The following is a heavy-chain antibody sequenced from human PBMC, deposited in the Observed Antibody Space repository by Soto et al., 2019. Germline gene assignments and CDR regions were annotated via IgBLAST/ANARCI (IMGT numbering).Heavy chain of an antibody. Sequence: SGTLSLTCTVSGGSISSYYLSWIRQPPGKGLEWIGYIYYSGSTNYNPSLKGRVTISVDTSKNQFSLKLSSVTAADTAVYYCARASSLYFFDYWGQGTLVTVSS. J-gene: IGHJ4*02. CDR3: ARASSLYFFDY. D-gene: IGHD3-10*01. CDR1: GGSISSYY. CDR2: IYYSGST. V-gene: IGHV4-59*01.